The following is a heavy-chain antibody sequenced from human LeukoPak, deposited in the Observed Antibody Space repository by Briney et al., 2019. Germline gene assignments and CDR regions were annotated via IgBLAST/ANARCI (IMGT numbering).Heavy chain of an antibody. Sequence: GGSLRLSCAASGFTFSSSAMSCARQAPGKGLGWVSVMDGSGKTTYYADSVKGRFTISRDNSKNTLYLQLTSLRVEDTAVYYCAKVATWTYFDYWGQGTLVTVSS. D-gene: IGHD3/OR15-3a*01. CDR2: MDGSGKTT. CDR3: AKVATWTYFDY. CDR1: GFTFSSSA. J-gene: IGHJ4*02. V-gene: IGHV3-23*01.